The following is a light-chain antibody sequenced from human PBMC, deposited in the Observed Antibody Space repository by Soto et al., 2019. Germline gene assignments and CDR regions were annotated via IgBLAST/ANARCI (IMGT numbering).Light chain of an antibody. CDR2: GAS. Sequence: EIVMTQSPATLSVSPGERATLSCRASQSVNSNLAWYQQKPGQAPRLLIYGASTRATGGPARFSGSGSGTEFTLTVSSLQSEDFAVYFCQQYNNWPTFGQGTKVEIK. CDR3: QQYNNWPT. J-gene: IGKJ1*01. CDR1: QSVNSN. V-gene: IGKV3-15*01.